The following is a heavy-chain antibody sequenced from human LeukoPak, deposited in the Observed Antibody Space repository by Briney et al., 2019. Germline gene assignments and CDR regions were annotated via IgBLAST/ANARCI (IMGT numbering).Heavy chain of an antibody. J-gene: IGHJ5*02. CDR3: AKGFDYYGSDPGFDP. CDR2: ISWNSGSI. V-gene: IGHV3-9*01. D-gene: IGHD3-10*01. Sequence: PGRSLRLSCAASGFTFDDYAMHWVRQAPGKGLEWVSGISWNSGSIGYADSVKGRSTISRDNAKNSLYLQMNSLRAEDTALYYCAKGFDYYGSDPGFDPWGQGTLVTVSS. CDR1: GFTFDDYA.